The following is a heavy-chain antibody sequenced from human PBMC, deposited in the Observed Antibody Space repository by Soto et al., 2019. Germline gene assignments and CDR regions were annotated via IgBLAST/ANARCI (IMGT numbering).Heavy chain of an antibody. V-gene: IGHV1-18*01. CDR3: ARDEVPAANWLDR. CDR2: ISGYNGNT. D-gene: IGHD2-2*01. J-gene: IGHJ5*02. Sequence: GASVKVSCKASGYIFINYGITWVLQAPGQGLEWMGWISGYNGNTKYADKLQGRVTMTTDTSTTTAYVELRSLRSDDTAVYYCARDEVPAANWLDRWGQGTLVTVSS. CDR1: GYIFINYG.